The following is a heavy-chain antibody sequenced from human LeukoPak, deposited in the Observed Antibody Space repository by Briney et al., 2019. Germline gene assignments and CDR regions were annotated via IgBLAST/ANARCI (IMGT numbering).Heavy chain of an antibody. CDR2: VYYTGNT. CDR3: ARDESTNPRALQH. D-gene: IGHD2-8*01. Sequence: SETLSLTCTVSGGSISSYFWTWIRQTPGQGLEFIGYVYYTGNTNYNPSPSSRVTISLDTSKTHFSLRLTSVTPADTAVYYCARDESTNPRALQHWGQGTPVTVSS. V-gene: IGHV4-59*01. J-gene: IGHJ1*01. CDR1: GGSISSYF.